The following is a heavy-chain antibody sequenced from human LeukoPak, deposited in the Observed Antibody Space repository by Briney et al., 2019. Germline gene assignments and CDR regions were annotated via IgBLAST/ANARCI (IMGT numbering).Heavy chain of an antibody. V-gene: IGHV1-2*02. D-gene: IGHD1-26*01. CDR2: INPNSGGT. CDR1: YTFXXXY. Sequence: YTFXXXYMXWVRQAPGQGLEWMGWINPNSGGTNYAQKFQGRVTMTRDTSISTAYMELSRLRSDDTAVYYCASYSDSGSPQYWGQGTLVTVSS. CDR3: ASYSDSGSPQY. J-gene: IGHJ4*02.